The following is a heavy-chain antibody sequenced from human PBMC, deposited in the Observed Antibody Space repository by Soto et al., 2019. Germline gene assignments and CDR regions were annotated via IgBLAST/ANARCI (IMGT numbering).Heavy chain of an antibody. D-gene: IGHD4-17*01. Sequence: VHLVESGGGLVQPGGSLRLSCAASGFTFGSFSMNWVRQAPGKGLEWVSYISSSSGIIYYADSVKGRFTISRDNAKNSLYLHMNSLRAEDTAVYFCAKMVTTYYYYYMDVWGKGTTVTVSS. J-gene: IGHJ6*03. CDR2: ISSSSGII. V-gene: IGHV3-48*01. CDR3: AKMVTTYYYYYMDV. CDR1: GFTFGSFS.